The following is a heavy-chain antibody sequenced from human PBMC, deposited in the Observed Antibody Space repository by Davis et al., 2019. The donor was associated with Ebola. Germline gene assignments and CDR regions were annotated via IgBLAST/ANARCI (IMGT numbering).Heavy chain of an antibody. CDR3: ARQESGSYRLDAFDI. CDR2: IIPIFGTA. D-gene: IGHD1-26*01. J-gene: IGHJ3*02. V-gene: IGHV1-69*05. CDR1: GGTFSSYA. Sequence: SVKVSCKASGGTFSSYAISWVRQAPGQGLEWMGGIIPIFGTASYAQKFQGRVTMTRDTSTSTVYMELSSLRSEDTAVYYCARQESGSYRLDAFDIWGQGTMVTVSS.